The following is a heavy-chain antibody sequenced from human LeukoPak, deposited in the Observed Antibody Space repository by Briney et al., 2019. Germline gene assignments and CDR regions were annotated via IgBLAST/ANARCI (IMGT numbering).Heavy chain of an antibody. CDR3: ARDLERIANWDYCYYYGMDV. Sequence: ASVKVSCKASGGTFSSYAISWVRQAPGQGLEWMGGIIPIFGTANYAQKFQGRVTITADKSTSTAYMELSSLRSEDTAVYYCARDLERIANWDYCYYYGMDVWGKGTTVTVSS. V-gene: IGHV1-69*06. CDR2: IIPIFGTA. J-gene: IGHJ6*04. CDR1: GGTFSSYA. D-gene: IGHD7-27*01.